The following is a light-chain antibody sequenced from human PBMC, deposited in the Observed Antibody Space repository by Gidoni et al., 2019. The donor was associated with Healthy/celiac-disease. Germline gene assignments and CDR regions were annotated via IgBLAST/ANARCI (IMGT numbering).Light chain of an antibody. CDR3: AAWDDSLSAL. J-gene: IGLJ2*01. V-gene: IGLV1-47*01. CDR1: SSNIGSNY. Sequence: QSVLTQPPSASGTPGQRVTISCSGSSSNIGSNYVYWYQQLPGTAPKLLIYRNNQRPSGVPDRFSGSKSGTSPSLAISGLRSEDEADYYCAAWDDSLSALFGGGTKLTVL. CDR2: RNN.